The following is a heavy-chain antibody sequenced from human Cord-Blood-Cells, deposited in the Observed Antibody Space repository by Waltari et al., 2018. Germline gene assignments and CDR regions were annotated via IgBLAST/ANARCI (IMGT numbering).Heavy chain of an antibody. J-gene: IGHJ4*02. CDR1: GGSISSSSYY. D-gene: IGHD6-13*01. V-gene: IGHV4-39*01. CDR3: ASRSNSWYFDY. CDR2: IYCSGST. Sequence: QLQLQESGPGLVKPSETLSLTCTVSGGSISSSSYYWGWIRQPPGKGLEWIGSIYCSGSTYYNPSLKSRVTISVDTSKNQFSLKLSSVTAADTAVYYCASRSNSWYFDYWGQGTLVTVSS.